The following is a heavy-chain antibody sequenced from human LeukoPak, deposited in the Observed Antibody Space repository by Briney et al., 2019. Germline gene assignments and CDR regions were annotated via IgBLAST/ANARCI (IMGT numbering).Heavy chain of an antibody. D-gene: IGHD1-26*01. V-gene: IGHV1-2*06. Sequence: ASVKVSCKASGYTFTGYYMHWVRQAPGQGLEWMGRINPNSGGTNYAQKFQGRVTMTRDSSISTAYMELNRLRSDDTAVYYCARNRRATPDYWGQGTLVTVSS. CDR1: GYTFTGYY. CDR2: INPNSGGT. CDR3: ARNRRATPDY. J-gene: IGHJ4*02.